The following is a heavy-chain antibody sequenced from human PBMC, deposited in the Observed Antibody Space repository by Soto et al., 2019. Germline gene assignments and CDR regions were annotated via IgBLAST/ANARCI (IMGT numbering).Heavy chain of an antibody. CDR2: ISFSGST. D-gene: IGHD3-16*01. CDR3: ARLLWGRYFDY. J-gene: IGHJ4*02. Sequence: QLQLQESGPGLVKPSETLSLTCTVSGVSISSNTYYWGWIRQPPGKGLEWIGSISFSGSTYYNPPLKSRVTISVDTSKNQFSLKMSSVTAADTAVYYCARLLWGRYFDYWGQGTLVTVSS. V-gene: IGHV4-39*01. CDR1: GVSISSNTYY.